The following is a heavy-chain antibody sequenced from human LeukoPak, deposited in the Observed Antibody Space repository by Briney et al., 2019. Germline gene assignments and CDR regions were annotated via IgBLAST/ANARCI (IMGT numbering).Heavy chain of an antibody. CDR3: ARVDIVATENWFDP. D-gene: IGHD5-12*01. Sequence: SETLSLTCTVSGGSISSSSYYWGWIRQPPGKGLEWIGSIYYSGSTYYNPSLKSRVTISVDTSKNQFSLKLSSVTAADTAVYYCARVDIVATENWFDPWGQGTLVTVSS. CDR2: IYYSGST. V-gene: IGHV4-39*07. J-gene: IGHJ5*02. CDR1: GGSISSSSYY.